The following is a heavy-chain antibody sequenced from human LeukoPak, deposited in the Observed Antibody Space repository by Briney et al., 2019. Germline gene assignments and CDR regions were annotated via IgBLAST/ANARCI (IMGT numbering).Heavy chain of an antibody. Sequence: GGSLRLSCAASGFTFDDYAMHWVRQAPGKGLEWVSGISWNSGSIGYADSVKGRFTISRDNAKNSLYLQMNSLRAEDTALYYCAKGGIFSSGWYFDYWGQGTLVTVSS. J-gene: IGHJ4*02. V-gene: IGHV3-9*01. CDR2: ISWNSGSI. D-gene: IGHD6-19*01. CDR1: GFTFDDYA. CDR3: AKGGIFSSGWYFDY.